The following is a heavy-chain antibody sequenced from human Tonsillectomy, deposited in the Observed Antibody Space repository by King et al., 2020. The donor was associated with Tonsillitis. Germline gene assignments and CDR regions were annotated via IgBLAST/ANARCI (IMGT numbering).Heavy chain of an antibody. J-gene: IGHJ4*02. Sequence: VQLVESGGGVVQPGGSLRLSCGASGFTFSSYAMHWVRQAPGKGLEWVAFISYDGNIKYYPDSVKGRFTISRDNSKNTLYVQMNSLKPEDTAVFYCAKEDYSGCPFESWGQGTPVTVSS. CDR1: GFTFSSYA. D-gene: IGHD6-19*01. CDR3: AKEDYSGCPFES. V-gene: IGHV3-30*02. CDR2: ISYDGNIK.